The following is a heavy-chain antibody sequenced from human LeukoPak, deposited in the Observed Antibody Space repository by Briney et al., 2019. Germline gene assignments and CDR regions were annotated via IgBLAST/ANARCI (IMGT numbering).Heavy chain of an antibody. J-gene: IGHJ4*02. D-gene: IGHD2-2*01. Sequence: GASVKVSFKASGYTFTIYYMHWARQAPGQGLEWMGIINPSGGSTSYAQKFQGRVTMTRDTSTSTVYMELSSLRSEDTAVYYCASSYCSSTSCYGYFDYWGQGTLVTVSS. CDR3: ASSYCSSTSCYGYFDY. CDR2: INPSGGST. CDR1: GYTFTIYY. V-gene: IGHV1-46*01.